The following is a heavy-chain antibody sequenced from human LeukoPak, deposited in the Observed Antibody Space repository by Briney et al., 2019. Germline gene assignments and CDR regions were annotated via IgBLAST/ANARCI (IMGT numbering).Heavy chain of an antibody. Sequence: GGSLRLSCAASGFTFSTYAMSWVRQAPGKGLEWVSTLSANGGSTYYADPVKGRFTISRDNSKNTLNLQMNSLRVEDTAVYYCAKPPPDSSSWLFDYWGEGTLVTVSS. CDR2: LSANGGST. D-gene: IGHD6-13*01. J-gene: IGHJ4*02. V-gene: IGHV3-23*01. CDR1: GFTFSTYA. CDR3: AKPPPDSSSWLFDY.